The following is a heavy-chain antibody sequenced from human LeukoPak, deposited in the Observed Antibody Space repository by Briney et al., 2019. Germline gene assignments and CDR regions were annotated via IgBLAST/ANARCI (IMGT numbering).Heavy chain of an antibody. D-gene: IGHD3-22*01. Sequence: GGSLRLSCAASGFTFSSYAMHWVRQAPGKGLEWVAVISYDGSNKYYADSVKGRFTISRDNSKNTLYLQMNSLRAEDTAVYYCARNMIVVVISSWFDPWGQGTLVTVSS. J-gene: IGHJ5*02. V-gene: IGHV3-30*01. CDR3: ARNMIVVVISSWFDP. CDR2: ISYDGSNK. CDR1: GFTFSSYA.